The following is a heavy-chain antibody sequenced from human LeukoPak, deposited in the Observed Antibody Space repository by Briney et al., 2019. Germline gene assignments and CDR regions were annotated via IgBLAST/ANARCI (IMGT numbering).Heavy chain of an antibody. CDR2: IYYSGST. D-gene: IGHD3-22*01. V-gene: IGHV4-39*07. J-gene: IGHJ3*02. Sequence: PSETLSLTCTVSGGSLSSSSYYWGWIRQPPGKGLEWIGSIYYSGSTYYNPSLKSRVTISVDTSKNQFSLKLSSVTAADTAVYYCARVIMRDFYDTSGYSDAFDIWGQGAMVTVSS. CDR1: GGSLSSSSYY. CDR3: ARVIMRDFYDTSGYSDAFDI.